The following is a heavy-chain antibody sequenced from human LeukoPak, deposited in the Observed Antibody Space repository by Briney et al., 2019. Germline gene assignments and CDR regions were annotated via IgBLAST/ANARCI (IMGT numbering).Heavy chain of an antibody. CDR2: ISAYNGNT. J-gene: IGHJ4*02. CDR1: GYTFTNYG. CDR3: ARSTLIAVAGKDDY. V-gene: IGHV1-18*04. D-gene: IGHD6-19*01. Sequence: ASVTVSFQASGYTFTNYGISWVRQAPGQGLAWMGWISAYNGNTNYAQKLQGRATMTTDTSTSTAYMELRSLRSDDTAVYYCARSTLIAVAGKDDYWGQGTLVTVSS.